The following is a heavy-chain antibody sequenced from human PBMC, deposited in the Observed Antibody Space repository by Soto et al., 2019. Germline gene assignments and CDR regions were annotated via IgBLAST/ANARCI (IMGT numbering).Heavy chain of an antibody. Sequence: GGALRLSCAASEFTFISYGMHLVRQAPGKELKWVAAICSDGSNRYHADSVKCLYTISRDNSKNTLYLQMNSLRAEDTAVYYCASVYDYVWGSYRPNWFDPWGQGTLVTVSS. J-gene: IGHJ5*02. CDR2: ICSDGSNR. CDR3: ASVYDYVWGSYRPNWFDP. V-gene: IGHV3-30*12. D-gene: IGHD3-16*02. CDR1: EFTFISYG.